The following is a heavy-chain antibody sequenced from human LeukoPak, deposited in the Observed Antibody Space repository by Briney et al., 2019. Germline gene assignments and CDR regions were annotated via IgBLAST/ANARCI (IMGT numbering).Heavy chain of an antibody. V-gene: IGHV3-9*03. CDR3: ARVSPDRSGYYGFDY. J-gene: IGHJ4*02. CDR2: ISWNSGSI. Sequence: GGSLRLSCAASGFTFDDYAMHWVRQAPGKGLEWVSGISWNSGSIGYADSVKGRFTISRDNAKNSLYLQMNSLRAEDMALYYCARVSPDRSGYYGFDYWGQGTLVTVSS. CDR1: GFTFDDYA. D-gene: IGHD3-3*01.